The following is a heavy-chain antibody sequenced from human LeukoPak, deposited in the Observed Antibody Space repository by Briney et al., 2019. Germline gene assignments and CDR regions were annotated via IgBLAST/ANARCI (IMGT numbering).Heavy chain of an antibody. CDR1: VYSISSGHY. Sequence: SETLSLTCVVSVYSISSGHYWGWIRQPPGKGLEWIGSIHHSGRTYHNSSLKSRVTISVDTSKNQFSLRLSSVTAADTAVYYCTRHTYFYDSPGAYYFDYWGQGTLVTVSS. CDR2: IHHSGRT. J-gene: IGHJ4*02. D-gene: IGHD3-22*01. V-gene: IGHV4-38-2*01. CDR3: TRHTYFYDSPGAYYFDY.